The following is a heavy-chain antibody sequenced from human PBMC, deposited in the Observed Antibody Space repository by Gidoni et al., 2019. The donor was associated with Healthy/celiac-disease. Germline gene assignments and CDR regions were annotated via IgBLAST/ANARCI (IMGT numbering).Heavy chain of an antibody. CDR1: GGSISRGGYY. D-gene: IGHD3-16*01. V-gene: IGHV4-31*01. J-gene: IGHJ4*02. CDR2: IYYSGST. CDR3: ARGPGYSYVEYFDY. Sequence: VQLQESGPGLVKPSQTLSLTCNVPGGSISRGGYYWSWIRQHPGKGLAWIGYIYYSGSTYYNPSLKSLVTISVDTSKNQFSLKLSSVTAADTAVYYCARGPGYSYVEYFDYWGQGTLVTVSS.